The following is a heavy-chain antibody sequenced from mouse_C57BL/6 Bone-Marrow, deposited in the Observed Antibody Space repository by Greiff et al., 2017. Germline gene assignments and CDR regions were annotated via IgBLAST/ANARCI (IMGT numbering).Heavy chain of an antibody. J-gene: IGHJ2*01. CDR2: LDPSASYT. CDR1: GYTFTSYW. V-gene: IGHV1-69*01. D-gene: IGHD1-1*01. Sequence: QVQLQQPGAELVMPGASVKLSCKASGYTFTSYWMHWVKQRPGHGLAWIGELDPSASYTNYNQQFNGTSTLTVDHSSSTAYMQLSSLTSEDAAVYYCAKEGDTGGDYWGQGTTLTVSS. CDR3: AKEGDTGGDY.